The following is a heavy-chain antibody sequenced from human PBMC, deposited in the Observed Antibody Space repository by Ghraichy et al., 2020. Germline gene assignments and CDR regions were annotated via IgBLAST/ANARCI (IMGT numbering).Heavy chain of an antibody. D-gene: IGHD2-2*01. V-gene: IGHV4-59*01. CDR3: ARAGGQLEYYYYYGMDV. J-gene: IGHJ6*02. Sequence: SETLSLTCTVSGGSISSYYWSWIRQPPGKGLEWIGYIYYSGSTNYNPSLKSRVTISVDTSKNQFSLKLSSVTAEDTAVYYCARAGGQLEYYYYYGMDVWGQGTTVTVSS. CDR2: IYYSGST. CDR1: GGSISSYY.